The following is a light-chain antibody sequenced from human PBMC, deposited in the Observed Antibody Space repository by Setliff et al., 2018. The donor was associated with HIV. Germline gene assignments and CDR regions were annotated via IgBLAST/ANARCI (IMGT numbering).Light chain of an antibody. J-gene: IGLJ1*01. CDR2: EVN. Sequence: QSVLTQPASVSGSPGQSSTISCTGTRSDIGTYDLVSWYRQYPGKAPKLIIYEVNRRPAGVSDRFSGSKSGDTASLTISGLQSEDEADYYCCSYAGTYTYIFGSGTKVTVL. V-gene: IGLV2-23*02. CDR3: CSYAGTYTYI. CDR1: RSDIGTYDL.